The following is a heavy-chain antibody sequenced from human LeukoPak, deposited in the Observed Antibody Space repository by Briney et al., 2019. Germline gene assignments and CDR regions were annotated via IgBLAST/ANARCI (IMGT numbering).Heavy chain of an antibody. D-gene: IGHD3-3*01. Sequence: TGGSLRLSCAASGFTFSNAWMSWVRQAPGKGLKWVGRIKSKTDGGTADYAAPVKGRFTISRDDSKNTLYLEMYSLKTEDTAMYYCLYFWSGSSLVDYWGQGTLVTVSS. J-gene: IGHJ4*02. CDR3: LYFWSGSSLVDY. CDR1: GFTFSNAW. CDR2: IKSKTDGGTA. V-gene: IGHV3-15*01.